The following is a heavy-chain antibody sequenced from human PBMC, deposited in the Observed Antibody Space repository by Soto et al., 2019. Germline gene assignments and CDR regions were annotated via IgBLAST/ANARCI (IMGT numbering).Heavy chain of an antibody. J-gene: IGHJ4*02. CDR3: ARVSDDIVLTSEW. CDR2: ISSSGSTI. D-gene: IGHD2-8*01. CDR1: GFTFSDYY. Sequence: GGSLRLSCAASGFTFSDYYMSWIRQAPGKGLEWVSYISSSGSTIYYADSVKGRFTISRDNAKNSLYLQMNSLRAEDTAVYYCARVSDDIVLTSEWWGQGTLVTVSS. V-gene: IGHV3-11*04.